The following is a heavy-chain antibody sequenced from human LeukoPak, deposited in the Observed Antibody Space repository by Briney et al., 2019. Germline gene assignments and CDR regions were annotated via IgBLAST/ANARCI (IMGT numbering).Heavy chain of an antibody. J-gene: IGHJ3*02. V-gene: IGHV3-23*01. D-gene: IGHD3-10*01. Sequence: GGSLRLSCAASGFTFGDYAMNWVRQAPGKGLEWVSVISGSGGNTYYAESVKGRFTISRDNSKNTLYLQMNSLRAEDTAVYYCAKPDGSGKYDAFDIWGQGTMVTVSS. CDR1: GFTFGDYA. CDR3: AKPDGSGKYDAFDI. CDR2: ISGSGGNT.